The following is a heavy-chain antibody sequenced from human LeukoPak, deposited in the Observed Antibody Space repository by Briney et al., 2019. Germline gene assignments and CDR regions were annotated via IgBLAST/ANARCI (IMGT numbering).Heavy chain of an antibody. CDR1: GYTFISHG. CDR3: ARDLAVLGVVFTSYMDV. J-gene: IGHJ6*03. Sequence: ASVKVSCKASGYTFISHGITWVRQAPGQGLEWMVWISTYSGNTHYAQKFQGRVTLTKDTSTTTAYLELRSLRSDDTAVYYCARDLAVLGVVFTSYMDVWGQGTPVTVSS. V-gene: IGHV1-18*01. CDR2: ISTYSGNT. D-gene: IGHD3-3*01.